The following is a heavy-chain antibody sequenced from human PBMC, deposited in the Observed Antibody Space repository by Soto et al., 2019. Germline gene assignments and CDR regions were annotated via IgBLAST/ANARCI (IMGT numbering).Heavy chain of an antibody. CDR1: GYTFTGYY. V-gene: IGHV1-2*04. J-gene: IGHJ6*03. CDR2: INPNSGGT. Sequence: ASVKVSCKASGYTFTGYYMHWVRKAPGQGLEWMGWINPNSGGTNYAQKFQGWVTMTRDTSISTAYMELSRLRSDDTAVYYCARGSSPDIVVVPAAPVNYYYMDVWGKGTTVTVSS. D-gene: IGHD2-2*01. CDR3: ARGSSPDIVVVPAAPVNYYYMDV.